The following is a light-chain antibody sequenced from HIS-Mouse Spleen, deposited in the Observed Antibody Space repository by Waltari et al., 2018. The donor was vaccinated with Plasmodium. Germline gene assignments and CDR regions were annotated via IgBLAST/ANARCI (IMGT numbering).Light chain of an antibody. CDR3: QQRSNWPRVLT. Sequence: EPVLTQSPATLSLSPGERATLSCRASQSVSSYLAWYQQKPGQAPRLLIYDASNRATGIPARFSGSGSGTDFTLTISSLEPEDFAVYYCQQRSNWPRVLTFGGGTKVEIK. J-gene: IGKJ4*01. CDR2: DAS. CDR1: QSVSSY. V-gene: IGKV3-11*01.